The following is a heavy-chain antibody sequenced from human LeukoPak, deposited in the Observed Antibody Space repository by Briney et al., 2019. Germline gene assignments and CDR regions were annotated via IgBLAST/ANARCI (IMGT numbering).Heavy chain of an antibody. CDR1: GGSISSYY. V-gene: IGHV4-59*08. CDR3: ARHGVPTSSIDF. D-gene: IGHD3-16*01. Sequence: SETLSLTCTVSGGSISSYYWSWIRQPPGKGLEWIGYIYYSGSTNYNPSLKSRVTISVDTSKNQFFLKLSSVTAADTAVYYCARHGVPTSSIDFWGQGTLVTVSS. CDR2: IYYSGST. J-gene: IGHJ4*02.